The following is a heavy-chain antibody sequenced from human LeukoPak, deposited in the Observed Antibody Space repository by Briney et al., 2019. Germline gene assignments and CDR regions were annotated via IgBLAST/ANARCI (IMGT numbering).Heavy chain of an antibody. J-gene: IGHJ4*02. CDR1: GFTFSSYG. V-gene: IGHV3-30*18. Sequence: GGSLRLSCAASGFTFSSYGMHWVRQAPGKGLEWVAVISYDGNYKSYADSVKGRFTISRDNSKNTLYLQMNSLRAEDTAVYYCAKGFDYWGQGTLVTVSS. CDR2: ISYDGNYK. CDR3: AKGFDY.